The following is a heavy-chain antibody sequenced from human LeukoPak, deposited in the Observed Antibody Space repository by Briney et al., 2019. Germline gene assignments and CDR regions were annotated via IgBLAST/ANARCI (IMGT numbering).Heavy chain of an antibody. Sequence: PSETLSLTCAVYGGSFSSSSYYWGWIRQPPGKGLEWIGSIYYSGSAYYNPSLKSRVTISVDTSKNQFSLKLSSVTAADTAVYYCARFVGYCSGGSCYSGALDYWGQGTLVTVSS. CDR3: ARFVGYCSGGSCYSGALDY. CDR1: GGSFSSSSYY. D-gene: IGHD2-15*01. V-gene: IGHV4-39*01. J-gene: IGHJ4*02. CDR2: IYYSGSA.